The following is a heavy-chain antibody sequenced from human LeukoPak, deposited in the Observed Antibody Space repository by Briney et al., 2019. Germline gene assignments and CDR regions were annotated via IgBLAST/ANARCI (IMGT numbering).Heavy chain of an antibody. CDR1: GGSVSSGSYY. Sequence: SETLSLTCTVSGGSVSSGSYYWSWIRQPPGKGLEWIGYIYYSGSTNYNPSLKSRVTISVDTSKNQFSLKLSSVTAADTAVYYCARAGYYDFWSGIVERYYYYGMDVWGQGTTVTVSS. CDR3: ARAGYYDFWSGIVERYYYYGMDV. J-gene: IGHJ6*02. V-gene: IGHV4-61*01. D-gene: IGHD3-3*01. CDR2: IYYSGST.